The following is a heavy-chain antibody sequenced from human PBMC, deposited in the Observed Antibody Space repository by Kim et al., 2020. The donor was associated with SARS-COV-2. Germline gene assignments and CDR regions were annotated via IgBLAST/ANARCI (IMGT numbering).Heavy chain of an antibody. J-gene: IGHJ6*02. Sequence: SETLSLTCAVYSGSFSGHYWSWIRQPPGKGLEWIGKIHESGSANYNPSLISRVSISIDGSKNQFSLKLSSVTAADTGFYYCARGRAGVVPAPILGLGPHYDYFIMDVWGHGTTVTVSS. V-gene: IGHV4-34*01. D-gene: IGHD2-2*02. CDR1: SGSFSGHY. CDR2: IHESGSA. CDR3: ARGRAGVVPAPILGLGPHYDYFIMDV.